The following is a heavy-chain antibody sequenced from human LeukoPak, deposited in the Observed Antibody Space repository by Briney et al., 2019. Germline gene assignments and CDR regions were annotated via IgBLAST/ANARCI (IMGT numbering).Heavy chain of an antibody. CDR3: ARVGIGAAANYGMDV. J-gene: IGHJ6*02. D-gene: IGHD6-13*01. CDR2: SYTSGRT. Sequence: PSQTLSLTCTVSGDSINSYNWSWIWHTAGPGLDWVGRSYTSGRTNYNPSLKSRVTMSVDTPKNQFSLKLSSVTAADTAVYYCARVGIGAAANYGMDVWGQGTTVTVSS. V-gene: IGHV4-4*07. CDR1: GDSINSYN.